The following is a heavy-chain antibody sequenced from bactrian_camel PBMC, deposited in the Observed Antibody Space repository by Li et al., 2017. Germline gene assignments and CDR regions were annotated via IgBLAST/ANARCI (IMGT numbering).Heavy chain of an antibody. J-gene: IGHJ4*01. D-gene: IGHD5*01. V-gene: IGHV3S55*01. Sequence: HVQLVESGGGSVQAGGSLRLSCVASDTYTFSTYCMGWFRQAPGKEHEEVARISVRGTTRYADSVKGRFTISRDSAKNTLYLQMNSLKPEDTGMYYCAADGLFVGCREVAMYEYTYRGQRTQVTVS. CDR3: AADGLFVGCREVAMYEYTY. CDR2: ISVRGTT. CDR1: DTYTFSTYC.